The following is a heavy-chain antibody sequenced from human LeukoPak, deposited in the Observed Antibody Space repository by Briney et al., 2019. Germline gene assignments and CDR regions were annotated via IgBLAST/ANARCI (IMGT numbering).Heavy chain of an antibody. D-gene: IGHD4-17*01. V-gene: IGHV3-48*03. CDR2: ITSSGNTI. J-gene: IGHJ4*02. Sequence: PGGSLRLSRAASLFTFSSYEMKWVRQALGKGLEGVSYITSSGNTIYYADSVKGRFTISRDNAKNSLYLKMNSLRAEDTAVYYCARLTTMTTTGGPFDYWGQGTLVTVSS. CDR3: ARLTTMTTTGGPFDY. CDR1: LFTFSSYE.